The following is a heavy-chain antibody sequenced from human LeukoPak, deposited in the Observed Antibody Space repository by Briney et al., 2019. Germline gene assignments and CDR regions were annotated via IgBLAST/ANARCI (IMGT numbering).Heavy chain of an antibody. CDR3: ATSSGGPRRAFDY. D-gene: IGHD2-15*01. CDR1: GFTVGSNY. CDR2: FYSGGST. Sequence: GGSLRLSCAASGFTVGSNYMSWVRQAPGKGLEWVSIFYSGGSTYYADSVRGRFTISRDDSKNTLYLQMNSLRAEDTAVYYCATSSGGPRRAFDYWGQGTLVTVSS. V-gene: IGHV3-53*01. J-gene: IGHJ4*02.